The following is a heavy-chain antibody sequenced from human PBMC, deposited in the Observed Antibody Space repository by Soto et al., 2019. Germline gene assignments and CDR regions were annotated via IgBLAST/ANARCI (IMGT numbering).Heavy chain of an antibody. J-gene: IGHJ6*02. CDR3: ARVSPRGGIVGATNDYYYGMDV. CDR2: ISAYNGNT. CDR1: GYTFTSYG. Sequence: APVKVSCKASGYTFTSYGISWVRQAPGQGLEWMGWISAYNGNTNYAQKLQGRVTMTTDTSTSTAYMELRSLRSDDTAVYYCARVSPRGGIVGATNDYYYGMDVWGQGTTVTVSS. V-gene: IGHV1-18*04. D-gene: IGHD1-26*01.